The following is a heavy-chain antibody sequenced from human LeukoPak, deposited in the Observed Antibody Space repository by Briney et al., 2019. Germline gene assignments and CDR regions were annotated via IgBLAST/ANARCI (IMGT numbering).Heavy chain of an antibody. Sequence: PGGSLRLSCAASGFTFSSYAMSWVRQAPGKGLEWVSAISGSGGSTYYADSVKGRFTISRDNSKNTLYLQMNSLRAEDTAVYYCAKDDQSYYGSGSYYYWGQGTLVTVSS. CDR1: GFTFSSYA. CDR3: AKDDQSYYGSGSYYY. CDR2: ISGSGGST. J-gene: IGHJ4*02. D-gene: IGHD3-10*01. V-gene: IGHV3-23*01.